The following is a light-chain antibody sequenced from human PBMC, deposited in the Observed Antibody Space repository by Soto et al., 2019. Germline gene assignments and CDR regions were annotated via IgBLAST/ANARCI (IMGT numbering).Light chain of an antibody. J-gene: IGLJ3*02. CDR3: SAWDDSLHVWL. CDR1: DSNVGSTA. V-gene: IGLV1-44*01. CDR2: INN. Sequence: SVLTQPPSASGAPGQRVTISCSGSDSNVGSTAVNWYQQVPGTAPKLLIFINNQRPSGVSDRFSGSKSGTSASLAISGLQAEDEADYYCSAWDDSLHVWLFGGGTKLTVL.